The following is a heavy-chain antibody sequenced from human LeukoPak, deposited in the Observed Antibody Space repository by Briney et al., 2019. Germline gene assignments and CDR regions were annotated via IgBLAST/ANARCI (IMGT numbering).Heavy chain of an antibody. CDR3: ALYCRLSSNCGYYGMDV. D-gene: IGHD2-15*01. J-gene: IGHJ6*02. V-gene: IGHV4-59*08. Sequence: PSETLSLTCIVSGGSINNYYWSWIRQPPGKGLEWIGEVSFSGSTNYNPSLTSRVTISADTSKNQFPLKLSSVTAADTAVYYCALYCRLSSNCGYYGMDVWSQGTTVTVSS. CDR2: VSFSGST. CDR1: GGSINNYY.